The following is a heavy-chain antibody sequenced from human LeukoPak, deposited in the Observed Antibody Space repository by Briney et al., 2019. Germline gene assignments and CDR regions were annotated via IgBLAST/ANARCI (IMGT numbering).Heavy chain of an antibody. CDR2: IYSSGGT. V-gene: IGHV4-4*07. CDR3: ASTRAYYYDRSGYSLRYNWFDP. J-gene: IGHJ5*02. D-gene: IGHD3-22*01. Sequence: SETLSLTCTVSGGSISGYFWTWIRQPPGKGLEWIGRIYSSGGTNYNPSLMSRVAMSVDTSKNHFSLNLTSVTAADTAVYYCASTRAYYYDRSGYSLRYNWFDPWGQGTLVTVSS. CDR1: GGSISGYF.